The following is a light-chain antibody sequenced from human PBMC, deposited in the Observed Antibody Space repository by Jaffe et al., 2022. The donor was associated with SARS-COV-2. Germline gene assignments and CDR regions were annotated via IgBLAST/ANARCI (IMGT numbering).Light chain of an antibody. V-gene: IGKV2-28*01. J-gene: IGKJ1*01. CDR1: QSLLHSNGYNY. CDR2: LGS. Sequence: DIVMTQSPLSLPVTPGEPASISCRSSQSLLHSNGYNYLGWYLQKPGQSPQLLIYLGSNRASGVPDRFSGSGSGADFTLKISRVGAEDVGVYYCMQALQTPWTFGQGTKVELK. CDR3: MQALQTPWT.